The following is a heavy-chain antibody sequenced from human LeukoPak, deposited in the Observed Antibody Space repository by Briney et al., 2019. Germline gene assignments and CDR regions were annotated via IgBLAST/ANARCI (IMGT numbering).Heavy chain of an antibody. J-gene: IGHJ6*03. Sequence: ESVKVTCKSSGYTFTDYYIHWVGQAPGKGLEWMGWINPNSGGTIYAQNFQGRVTMTRDTSISTAYMELRRLRSDDTAVYYCARDFISGYYYYYMDVWGKGTTVTVSS. CDR3: ARDFISGYYYYYMDV. CDR1: GYTFTDYY. V-gene: IGHV1-2*02. D-gene: IGHD6-19*01. CDR2: INPNSGGT.